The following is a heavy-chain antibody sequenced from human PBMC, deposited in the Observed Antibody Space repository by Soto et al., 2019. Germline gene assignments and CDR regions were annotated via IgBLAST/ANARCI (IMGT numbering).Heavy chain of an antibody. D-gene: IGHD6-19*01. CDR2: ISAYNGNT. J-gene: IGHJ5*02. V-gene: IGHV1-18*01. Sequence: ASVKVSCKASGYAFTSYGISWVRQAPGQGLEWMGWISAYNGNTNYAQKLQGRVTMTTDTSTSTAYMELRSLRSDDTAVYYCARDGAEAGTWGNWFDPWGQGTLVTSPQ. CDR1: GYAFTSYG. CDR3: ARDGAEAGTWGNWFDP.